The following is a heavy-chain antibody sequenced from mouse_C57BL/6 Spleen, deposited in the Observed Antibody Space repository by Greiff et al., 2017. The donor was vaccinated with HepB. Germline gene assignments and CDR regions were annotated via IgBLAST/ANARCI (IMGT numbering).Heavy chain of an antibody. CDR1: GYTFTDYE. D-gene: IGHD2-3*01. Sequence: VKLVESGAELVRPGASVTLSCKASGYTFTDYEMHWVKQTPVHGLEWIGAIDPETGGTAYNQKFKGKAILTADKSSSTAYMELRSLTSEDSAVYYCTRYGGYYAYWGQGTTLTVSS. J-gene: IGHJ2*01. CDR2: IDPETGGT. V-gene: IGHV1-15*01. CDR3: TRYGGYYAY.